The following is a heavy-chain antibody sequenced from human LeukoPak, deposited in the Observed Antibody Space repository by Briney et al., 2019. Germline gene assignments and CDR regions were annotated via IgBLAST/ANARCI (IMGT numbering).Heavy chain of an antibody. CDR3: AKVPGYNYGYDFDY. D-gene: IGHD5-18*01. J-gene: IGHJ4*02. CDR1: GFSFRDHY. V-gene: IGHV3-72*01. Sequence: PGGSLRLPCAASGFSFRDHYMDCVRQAPGKGLEWVGRIRSKANNYTTEYAASVKGRFTISRDDSKNSLYLQMNSLKTEDTAVYYCAKVPGYNYGYDFDYWGQGTLVTVSS. CDR2: IRSKANNYTT.